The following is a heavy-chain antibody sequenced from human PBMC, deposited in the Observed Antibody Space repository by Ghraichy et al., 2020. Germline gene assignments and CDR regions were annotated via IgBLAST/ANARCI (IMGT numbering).Heavy chain of an antibody. CDR1: GYSFTSYW. CDR3: AIKFGGSGSYYNVDYFDY. V-gene: IGHV5-51*01. D-gene: IGHD3-10*01. J-gene: IGHJ4*02. Sequence: GGSLNISCKGSGYSFTSYWIGWVRQMPGKGLEWMGIIYPGDSDTRYSPSFQGQVTISADKSISTAYLQWSSLKASDTAMYYCAIKFGGSGSYYNVDYFDYWGQGTLVTVSS. CDR2: IYPGDSDT.